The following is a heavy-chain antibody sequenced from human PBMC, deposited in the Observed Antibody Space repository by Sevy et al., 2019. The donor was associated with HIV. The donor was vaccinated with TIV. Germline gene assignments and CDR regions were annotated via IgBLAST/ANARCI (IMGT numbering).Heavy chain of an antibody. CDR3: ARHRYSRGWFDPIDY. Sequence: SETLSLTCTVSGGSISSSSYYWGWIRQPPGKGLEWIGSIYYSGSTYYNPSLKSRVTISVDTSKNQFSLKLSSVTAADTAVYYCARHRYSRGWFDPIDYWGQGTLVTVSS. V-gene: IGHV4-39*01. D-gene: IGHD6-19*01. J-gene: IGHJ4*02. CDR2: IYYSGST. CDR1: GGSISSSSYY.